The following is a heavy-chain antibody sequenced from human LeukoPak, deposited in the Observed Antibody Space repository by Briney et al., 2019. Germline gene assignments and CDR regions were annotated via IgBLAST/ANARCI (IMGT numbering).Heavy chain of an antibody. CDR3: AKDRDTALYY. CDR1: GFTFSSYG. J-gene: IGHJ4*02. Sequence: GGSLRLSCAASGFTFSSYGMHWVRQAPGKGLEWVAFIRHDGSNKYYADSVKGRFTISRDNSKNTLYLQMNSLRAEDTAVYYCAKDRDTALYYWGQGTLVTVSS. D-gene: IGHD5-18*01. CDR2: IRHDGSNK. V-gene: IGHV3-30*02.